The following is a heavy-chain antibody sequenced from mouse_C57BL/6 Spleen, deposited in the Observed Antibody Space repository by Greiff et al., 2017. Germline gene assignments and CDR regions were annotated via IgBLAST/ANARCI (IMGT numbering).Heavy chain of an antibody. Sequence: QVQLQQSGPGLVQPSQSLSITCTVSGFSLTSYGVHWVRQSPGKGLEWLGVIWRGGSTDYNAALMSRLSITKDNSKSQVFFKMNSLQADDTAIYYCAKEDYYSPWFAYWGQGTLVTVSA. J-gene: IGHJ3*01. CDR3: AKEDYYSPWFAY. D-gene: IGHD2-12*01. V-gene: IGHV2-5*01. CDR2: IWRGGST. CDR1: GFSLTSYG.